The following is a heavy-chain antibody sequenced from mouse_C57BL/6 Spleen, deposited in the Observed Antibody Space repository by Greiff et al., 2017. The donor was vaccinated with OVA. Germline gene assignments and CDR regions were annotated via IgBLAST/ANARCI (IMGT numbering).Heavy chain of an antibody. CDR2: IYPGDGDT. D-gene: IGHD2-3*01. Sequence: QVQLQQSGPELVKPGASVKISCKASGYAFSSSWMNWVKQRPGKGLEWIGRIYPGDGDTNYNGKFKGKATLTADKSSSTAYMQLSSLTSEDSAVYFCAREGGLLPPFDYGGQGTTLTVSS. CDR3: AREGGLLPPFDY. V-gene: IGHV1-82*01. CDR1: GYAFSSSW. J-gene: IGHJ2*01.